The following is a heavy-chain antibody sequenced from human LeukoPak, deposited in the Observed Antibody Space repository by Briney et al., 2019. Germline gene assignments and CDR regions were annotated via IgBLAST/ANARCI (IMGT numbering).Heavy chain of an antibody. CDR3: ARGRFLEWSGDY. D-gene: IGHD3-3*01. CDR1: GGSISSYY. J-gene: IGHJ4*02. Sequence: TTSETLSLTCTVSGGSISSYYWSWIRQPPGKGLEWIGYIYYSGTTNYNPSLKSRVTISVDTSKNQFSLKLNSVTAADTAVYYCARGRFLEWSGDYWGQGTLVTVSS. V-gene: IGHV4-59*01. CDR2: IYYSGTT.